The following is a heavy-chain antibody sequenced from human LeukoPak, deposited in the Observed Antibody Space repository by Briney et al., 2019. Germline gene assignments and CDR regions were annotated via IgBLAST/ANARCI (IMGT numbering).Heavy chain of an antibody. CDR2: ISGGGSTT. Sequence: TGGSLRLSCAASGLSFSTHAMRWVRPAPGEGLEWVSAISGGGSTTYYADSVKGRFTISRDNSKNTLYLQMDSLRVEDTAVYYCAKRSANGGGSGHFDYWGQGTPVTVSS. J-gene: IGHJ4*02. V-gene: IGHV3-23*01. CDR1: GLSFSTHA. D-gene: IGHD4-23*01. CDR3: AKRSANGGGSGHFDY.